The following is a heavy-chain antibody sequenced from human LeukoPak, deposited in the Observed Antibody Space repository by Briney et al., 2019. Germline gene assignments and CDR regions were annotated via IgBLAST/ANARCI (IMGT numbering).Heavy chain of an antibody. Sequence: PSETLSLTCTVSGGSISSYYWSWIRQPAGKGLEWIGRIYTSGSTNYNPSLTSRVTMSVDTSKNQFSLKLSSVTAADTAVYYCARYDYGGLYWYFDLWGRGTLVTVSS. CDR2: IYTSGST. J-gene: IGHJ2*01. CDR1: GGSISSYY. V-gene: IGHV4-4*07. CDR3: ARYDYGGLYWYFDL. D-gene: IGHD4-23*01.